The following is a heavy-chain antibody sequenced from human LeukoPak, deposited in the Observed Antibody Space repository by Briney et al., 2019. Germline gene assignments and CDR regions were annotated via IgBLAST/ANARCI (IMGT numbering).Heavy chain of an antibody. V-gene: IGHV3-11*01. CDR2: ISSSGSTI. D-gene: IGHD6-6*01. CDR1: GFTFSDYY. CDR3: AKEDSSSSGATFDY. J-gene: IGHJ4*02. Sequence: GGSLRLSCAASGFTFSDYYMSWIRQAPGKGLEWVSYISSSGSTIYYADSVKGRFTISRDNSKNSLYLQMNSLRTEDTALYYCAKEDSSSSGATFDYWGQGTLVTVSS.